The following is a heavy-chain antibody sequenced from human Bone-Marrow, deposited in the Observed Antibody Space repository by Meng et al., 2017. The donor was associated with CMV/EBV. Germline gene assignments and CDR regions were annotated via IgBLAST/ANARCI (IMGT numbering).Heavy chain of an antibody. D-gene: IGHD3-3*01. J-gene: IGHJ4*02. CDR3: AGGGLEYYFDY. CDR2: IYYSANI. V-gene: IGHV4-61*01. Sequence: SETLSLTCTVSGASVDTGSYYWSWIRQTPGKGLEWIGYIYYSANIDSNPSLGSRVTISRDTSKNQFSLKLDFVTAADTAVYACAGGGLEYYFDYWGQGTLVTVSS. CDR1: GASVDTGSYY.